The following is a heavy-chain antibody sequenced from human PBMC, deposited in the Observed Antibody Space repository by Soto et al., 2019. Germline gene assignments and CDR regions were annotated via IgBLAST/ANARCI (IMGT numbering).Heavy chain of an antibody. CDR3: ASRPRFHTDVDY. D-gene: IGHD6-6*01. V-gene: IGHV3-66*01. Sequence: GGSLRLSCAASGFTVSSNYMNWVRQAPGKGLEWVSVIFPGGSTYYADSVKGTFTISRDISKNTVSLQMNSLRAEDMAVYFCASRPRFHTDVDYWGQGTLVTVSS. J-gene: IGHJ4*02. CDR2: IFPGGST. CDR1: GFTVSSNY.